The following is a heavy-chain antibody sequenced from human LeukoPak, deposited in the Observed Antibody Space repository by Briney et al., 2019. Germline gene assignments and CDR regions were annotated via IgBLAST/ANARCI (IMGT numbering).Heavy chain of an antibody. CDR3: ARSINDILTSYPSYYYFYMDV. V-gene: IGHV5-51*01. Sequence: GESLKISCKGSGYSFTSYWIGWVRQMPGKGLEWMGIIYPGDSDTRYSPSFQGQVTISADKSISTAYLQWSSLKASDTAMYYCARSINDILTSYPSYYYFYMDVWGKGTTVTVSS. J-gene: IGHJ6*03. CDR2: IYPGDSDT. D-gene: IGHD3-9*01. CDR1: GYSFTSYW.